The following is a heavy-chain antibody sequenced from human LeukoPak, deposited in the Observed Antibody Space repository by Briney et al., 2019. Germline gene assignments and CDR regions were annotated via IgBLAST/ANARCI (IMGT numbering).Heavy chain of an antibody. CDR1: GGTFNSYS. D-gene: IGHD2-2*01. V-gene: IGHV1-69*04. CDR3: ARVGCSSVSCYYYHMDV. J-gene: IGHJ6*03. CDR2: IIPMLGIA. Sequence: SVKVSCKASGGTFNSYSISWLRQAPGQGLEWMGRIIPMLGIANHARKFQGRVTITADRSTSTAYMDVSSLRSEDTAVYYCARVGCSSVSCYYYHMDVWGKGTTVTVSS.